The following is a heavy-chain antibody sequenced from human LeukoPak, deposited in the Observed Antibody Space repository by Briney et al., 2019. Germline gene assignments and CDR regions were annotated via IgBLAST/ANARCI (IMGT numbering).Heavy chain of an antibody. D-gene: IGHD6-13*01. J-gene: IGHJ6*02. CDR1: GGSISSYY. CDR3: ARDSLAAGTAFAYYYYGMDV. Sequence: SSETLSLTCTVSGGSISSYYWSWIRQPAGKGLEWIGRIYTSGSTNYNPSLKSRVTMSVDTSKNQFFLKLSSVTAADTAVYYCARDSLAAGTAFAYYYYGMDVWGQGTTVTVSS. V-gene: IGHV4-4*07. CDR2: IYTSGST.